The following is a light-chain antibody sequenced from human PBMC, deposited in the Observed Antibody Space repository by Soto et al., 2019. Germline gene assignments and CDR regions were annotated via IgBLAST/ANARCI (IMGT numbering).Light chain of an antibody. CDR2: AAS. CDR1: QSVSSSQ. V-gene: IGKV3-20*01. CDR3: QHNVNSVWT. J-gene: IGKJ1*01. Sequence: IVLTQSPDTLSLSPGERATLSCRASQSVSSSQLVRYQQKPGQAPRLLIYAASSRAPGIPDRFRGSGSGTDFALTVIELETEDFAVYYCQHNVNSVWTFGQGTKVEIK.